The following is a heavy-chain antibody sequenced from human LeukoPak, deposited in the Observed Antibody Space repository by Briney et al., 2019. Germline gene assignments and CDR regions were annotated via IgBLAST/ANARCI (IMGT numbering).Heavy chain of an antibody. CDR3: ARVPGPGHMDV. J-gene: IGHJ6*03. V-gene: IGHV1-46*03. CDR2: INPSGGST. D-gene: IGHD1-1*01. Sequence: AXXXXSCKASGYTFTSYYMHWVRQAPGQGLEWMGIINPSGGSTIYAQKFQGRVTMTRDTSTSTVYMELSSLRSEDTAVYYCARVPGPGHMDVWGKGTTVTVSS. CDR1: GYTFTSYY.